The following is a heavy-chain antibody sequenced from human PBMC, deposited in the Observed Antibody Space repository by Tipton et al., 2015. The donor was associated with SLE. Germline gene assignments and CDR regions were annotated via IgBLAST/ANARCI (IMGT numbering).Heavy chain of an antibody. Sequence: LRLSCTVSGGCIISSSDYWGWIRQPPGKGLEWLGSFFYDGTTYYNPSLKSRLTISLDTSKNQFSLKLTSVAAADTAVYFCASLIWPDAFNVWGQGTMVTISS. J-gene: IGHJ3*01. CDR1: GGCIISSSDY. CDR2: FFYDGTT. CDR3: ASLIWPDAFNV. V-gene: IGHV4-39*07. D-gene: IGHD3-16*01.